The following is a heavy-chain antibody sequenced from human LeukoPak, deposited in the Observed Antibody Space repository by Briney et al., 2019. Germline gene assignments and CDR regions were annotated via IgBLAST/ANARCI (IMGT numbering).Heavy chain of an antibody. J-gene: IGHJ4*02. CDR1: GGSISSYY. D-gene: IGHD3-10*01. Sequence: SETLSLTCTVSGGSISSYYWSWIRQPPGKGLEWIGYIYYSGSTNYNPSLKSRVPISVDTSKNQFSLKLSSVTAADTAVYYCAGSYYYGSGSYYNGGFDYWGQGTLVTVSS. CDR2: IYYSGST. CDR3: AGSYYYGSGSYYNGGFDY. V-gene: IGHV4-59*08.